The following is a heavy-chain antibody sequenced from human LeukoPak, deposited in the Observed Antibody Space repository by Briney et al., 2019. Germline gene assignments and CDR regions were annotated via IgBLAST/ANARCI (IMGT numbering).Heavy chain of an antibody. V-gene: IGHV3-74*01. CDR3: ARDGVWPTNLLRGYSYGSRPNNWFDP. J-gene: IGHJ5*02. CDR2: FNSDGSST. Sequence: PGGSLRLSCAASGFTFSTYWMHWVRQAPGKGLVWVSRFNSDGSSTYYADPVKGRFTISRDNAKNTLYLQMNSLRAEDTAVYYCARDGVWPTNLLRGYSYGSRPNNWFDPWGQGTLVTVSS. CDR1: GFTFSTYW. D-gene: IGHD5-18*01.